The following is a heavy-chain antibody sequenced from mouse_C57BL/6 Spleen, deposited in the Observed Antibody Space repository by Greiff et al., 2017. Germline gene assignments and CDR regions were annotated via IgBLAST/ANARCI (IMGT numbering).Heavy chain of an antibody. D-gene: IGHD1-1*01. J-gene: IGHJ3*01. Sequence: EVQLQESGPGLVKPSQSLSLTCSVTGYSFTSGYYWNWIRQFPGNQLELMGFIRYNVSNNYNPSLKNRTSITLETSKNQFFLKLNSVTTEDTAAYYCARKSNGSSYLAYWGQGTPVTVSA. CDR1: GYSFTSGYY. CDR3: ARKSNGSSYLAY. CDR2: IRYNVSN. V-gene: IGHV3-6*01.